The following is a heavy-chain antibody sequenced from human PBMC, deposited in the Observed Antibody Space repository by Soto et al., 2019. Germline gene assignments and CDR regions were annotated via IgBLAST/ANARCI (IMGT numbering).Heavy chain of an antibody. CDR2: IAVGSGYT. D-gene: IGHD2-8*01. J-gene: IGHJ4*02. CDR1: GFTFTSSA. CDR3: AADATGWQQMVPSDY. V-gene: IGHV1-58*01. Sequence: SVKVSCKASGFTFTSSAFQWVRQARGQRLEWIGWIAVGSGYTNYAQRFQDRVTLTRDMSTATTYMELSRLTSEDTAIYYCAADATGWQQMVPSDYWGQGTLVTVSS.